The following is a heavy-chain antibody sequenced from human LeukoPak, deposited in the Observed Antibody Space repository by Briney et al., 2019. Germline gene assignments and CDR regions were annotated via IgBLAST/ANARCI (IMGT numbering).Heavy chain of an antibody. D-gene: IGHD2-21*02. CDR2: IKSKTNDGTT. J-gene: IGHJ3*01. Sequence: GGSLRLSCAASGFTFSSYAMSWVRQAPGKGLEWVGRIKSKTNDGTTDYAAPVKGRFTISRDDSKNTLYLQMNSLKTEDTALYYCTTVGVVVTATLDAFDFWGQGTMVTVSS. CDR1: GFTFSSYA. V-gene: IGHV3-15*01. CDR3: TTVGVVVTATLDAFDF.